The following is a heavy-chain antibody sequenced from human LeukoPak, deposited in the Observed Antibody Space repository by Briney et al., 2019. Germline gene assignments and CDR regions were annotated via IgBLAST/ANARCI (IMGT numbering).Heavy chain of an antibody. CDR1: GVTFNNYW. D-gene: IGHD2-15*01. V-gene: IGHV3-74*01. Sequence: PGGTLRLSCAASGVTFNNYWMHWVRQAPGKGLVWVSRINSDGSTTTYADSVKGRFTISRDNAENTLYLQMNSLRAEDTAVYYCARTSRSGAYWRDFDYWGQGTLVTVSS. CDR3: ARTSRSGAYWRDFDY. J-gene: IGHJ4*02. CDR2: INSDGSTT.